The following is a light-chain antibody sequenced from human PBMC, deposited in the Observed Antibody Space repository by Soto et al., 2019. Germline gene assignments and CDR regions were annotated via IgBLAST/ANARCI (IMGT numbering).Light chain of an antibody. Sequence: DIQLTQSPSFLSASVGDRVTITCRASQGISSLLAWYQQKPGKAPKLLIHTASTLQSGVPSRFSGSGSGTEFTLTVSSLQPEDFATYYCQHRHSYPITFGQGTRLEI. CDR1: QGISSL. CDR3: QHRHSYPIT. CDR2: TAS. J-gene: IGKJ5*01. V-gene: IGKV1-9*01.